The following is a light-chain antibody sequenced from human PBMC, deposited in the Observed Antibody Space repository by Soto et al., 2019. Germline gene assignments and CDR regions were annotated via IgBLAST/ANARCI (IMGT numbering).Light chain of an antibody. J-gene: IGKJ5*01. CDR1: QISLYSSNNKNY. Sequence: DIVMTQSPDSLAVSLGEVATINCKCSQISLYSSNNKNYLSWYQQKPGQPPKLLIYWASTRESGVPDRFSGSGSGTDFTLTISSLQAEDVAVYYCQQYYTTPLSFGGGTRLEIK. CDR3: QQYYTTPLS. V-gene: IGKV4-1*01. CDR2: WAS.